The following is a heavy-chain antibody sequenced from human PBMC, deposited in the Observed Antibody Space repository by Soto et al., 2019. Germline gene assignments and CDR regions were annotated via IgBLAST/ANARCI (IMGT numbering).Heavy chain of an antibody. V-gene: IGHV3-48*02. D-gene: IGHD7-27*01. J-gene: IGHJ3*02. CDR2: IDTSGSTT. CDR3: ARDRLTGDRREAFDI. CDR1: GFTFSSYS. Sequence: EVQLVESGGGLVQPGGSLRLSCAASGFTFSSYSMSWVRQGPGKGLEWVSYIDTSGSTTYSADSVKGRFAISRDNAKNSLYLQVNSLRDEDTAVYYCARDRLTGDRREAFDIWGQGTMVTVSS.